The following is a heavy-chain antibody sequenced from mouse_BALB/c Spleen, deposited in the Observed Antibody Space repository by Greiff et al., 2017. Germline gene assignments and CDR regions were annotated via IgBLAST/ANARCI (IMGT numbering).Heavy chain of an antibody. CDR2: ISSGGST. CDR1: GFTFSSYA. CDR3: AREGALLAWFAY. D-gene: IGHD2-1*01. J-gene: IGHJ3*01. V-gene: IGHV5-6-5*01. Sequence: EVQGVESGGGLVKPGGSLKLSCAASGFTFSSYAMSWVRQTPEKRLEWVASISSGGSTYYPDSVKGRFTISRDNARNILYLQMSSLRSEDTAMYYCAREGALLAWFAYWGQGTLVTVSA.